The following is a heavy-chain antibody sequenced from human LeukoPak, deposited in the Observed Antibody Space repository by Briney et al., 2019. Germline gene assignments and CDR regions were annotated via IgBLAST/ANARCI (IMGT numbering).Heavy chain of an antibody. Sequence: SETLSLTCTVSGYSISSSYYWGWIRQPPGKGLEWIGSIYYSGSTYYNPSLKSRVTISVDTSKNQFSLKLSSVTAADTAVYYCASYGSGSPIDYWGQGTLVTVSS. CDR1: GYSISSSYY. D-gene: IGHD3-10*01. CDR2: IYYSGST. J-gene: IGHJ4*02. V-gene: IGHV4-38-2*02. CDR3: ASYGSGSPIDY.